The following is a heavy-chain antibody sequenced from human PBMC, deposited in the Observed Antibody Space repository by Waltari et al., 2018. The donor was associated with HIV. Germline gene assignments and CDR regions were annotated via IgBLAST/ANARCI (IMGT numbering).Heavy chain of an antibody. V-gene: IGHV4-59*01. J-gene: IGHJ5*02. CDR1: AGPISIYY. Sequence: QVQLQESGPGLVKPSETLSLTCPVSAGPISIYYWSWIRRRPGKGLEWIGSIYYSGSTNYNPSLKSRVTRSVDTSKTQFSLKLSSVTAADTAVYYCARVGGIVGATTPDWFDPWGQGTLVTVSS. D-gene: IGHD1-26*01. CDR3: ARVGGIVGATTPDWFDP. CDR2: IYYSGST.